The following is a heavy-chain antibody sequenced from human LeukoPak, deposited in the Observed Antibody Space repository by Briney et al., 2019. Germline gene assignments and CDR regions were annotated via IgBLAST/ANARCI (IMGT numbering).Heavy chain of an antibody. J-gene: IGHJ6*02. V-gene: IGHV1-69*13. CDR1: GYTFTSYG. Sequence: SVKVSCKASGYTFTSYGISWVRQAPGQGLEWMGGIIPIFGTANYAQKFQGRVTITADESTSTAYMELSSLRSEDTAVYYCARASYDSSGQTYYYYGMDVWGQGTTVTVSS. CDR2: IIPIFGTA. CDR3: ARASYDSSGQTYYYYGMDV. D-gene: IGHD3-22*01.